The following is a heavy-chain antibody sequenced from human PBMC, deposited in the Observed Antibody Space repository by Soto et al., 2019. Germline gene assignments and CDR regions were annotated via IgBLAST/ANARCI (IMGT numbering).Heavy chain of an antibody. V-gene: IGHV1-18*01. D-gene: IGHD3-22*01. J-gene: IGHJ3*02. CDR1: GYTFTSYG. CDR3: ARGRDTYYYDSSGYYGAAFDI. Sequence: ASVKVSCKASGYTFTSYGISWVRQAPGQGLEWMGWISAYNGNTNYAQKLQGRVTMTTDTSTSTAYMELRSLRSDDTAVYYCARGRDTYYYDSSGYYGAAFDIWGQGTMVTVSS. CDR2: ISAYNGNT.